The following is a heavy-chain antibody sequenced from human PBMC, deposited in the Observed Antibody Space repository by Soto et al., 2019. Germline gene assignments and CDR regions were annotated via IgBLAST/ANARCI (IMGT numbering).Heavy chain of an antibody. CDR3: ARDRRIAARPRSWFDP. J-gene: IGHJ5*02. D-gene: IGHD6-6*01. CDR1: GGSISSGDYY. V-gene: IGHV4-30-4*01. Sequence: QVQLQESGPGLVKPSQTLSLTCTVSGGSISSGDYYWSWIRQPPGKGLEWIGYIYYSGSTYYNPSLKSRVTISVDTSKNQFSLKLSSVTAADTAVYYCARDRRIAARPRSWFDPWGQGTLVTVSS. CDR2: IYYSGST.